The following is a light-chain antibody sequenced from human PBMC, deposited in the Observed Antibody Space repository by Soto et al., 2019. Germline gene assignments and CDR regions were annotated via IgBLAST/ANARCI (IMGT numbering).Light chain of an antibody. V-gene: IGKV1-39*01. J-gene: IGKJ3*01. CDR1: QSISSY. CDR2: AAS. Sequence: DIQMTQSPSSLSASVGDRVTITCRASQSISSYLNWYQQKPGKAPKLLIYAASSLQSGVPSRFSGSGSATDFTVTISSLQPEDFATYYCQQSYSTPPFTFGPGTKVDIK. CDR3: QQSYSTPPFT.